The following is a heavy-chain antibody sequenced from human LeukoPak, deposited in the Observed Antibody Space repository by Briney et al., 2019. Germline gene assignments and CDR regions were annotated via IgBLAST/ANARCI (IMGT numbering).Heavy chain of an antibody. Sequence: PGGSLRLSCAASGVTFSSYSMNWVRQAPGKGLEWVSSISTSGSHIYFPDSVKGRFTISRDNSKSSLYLQMNSLRAEDTAVYYCARSSGYYYYNGMDVWGQGTTVTVSS. CDR2: ISTSGSHI. CDR1: GVTFSSYS. J-gene: IGHJ6*02. CDR3: ARSSGYYYYNGMDV. D-gene: IGHD3-22*01. V-gene: IGHV3-21*01.